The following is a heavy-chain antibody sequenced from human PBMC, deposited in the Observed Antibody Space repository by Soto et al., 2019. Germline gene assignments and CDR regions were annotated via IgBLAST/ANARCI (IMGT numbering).Heavy chain of an antibody. CDR1: GYTFTSYD. Sequence: VSCKASGYTFTSYDINWVRQATGQGLEWMGWMNPNSGNTGYAQKFQGRVTMTRNTSISTAYMELSNLRSEDTAVYYCARESYYTGWFDYWGQGILVTVSS. V-gene: IGHV1-8*01. D-gene: IGHD3-10*01. J-gene: IGHJ4*02. CDR2: MNPNSGNT. CDR3: ARESYYTGWFDY.